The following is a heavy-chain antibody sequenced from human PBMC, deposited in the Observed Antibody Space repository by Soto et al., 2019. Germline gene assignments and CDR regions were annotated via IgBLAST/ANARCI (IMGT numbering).Heavy chain of an antibody. D-gene: IGHD6-13*01. CDR1: GGSFSGYY. V-gene: IGHV4-34*01. Sequence: SETLSLTCADYGGSFSGYYWSWIRQPPGKGLEWIGEINHSGSTNYNPSLKSRVTISVDTSKNQFSLKLSSVTAADTAVYYCARGAEQQLPRTWGQGTLVTVSS. CDR3: ARGAEQQLPRT. CDR2: INHSGST. J-gene: IGHJ5*02.